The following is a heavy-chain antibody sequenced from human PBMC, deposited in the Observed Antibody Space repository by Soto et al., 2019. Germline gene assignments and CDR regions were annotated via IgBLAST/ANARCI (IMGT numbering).Heavy chain of an antibody. CDR2: IIPIFGTA. Sequence: GASVKVSCKASGDTFSSYAISWVRQAPGQGLEWMGGIIPIFGTANYAQKFRGRVTITADESTSTAYMELSSLRSEDTAVYYCTRDVYYYDSSGYRSYDFDYWGQGTLVTVSS. CDR3: TRDVYYYDSSGYRSYDFDY. CDR1: GDTFSSYA. D-gene: IGHD3-22*01. J-gene: IGHJ4*02. V-gene: IGHV1-69*13.